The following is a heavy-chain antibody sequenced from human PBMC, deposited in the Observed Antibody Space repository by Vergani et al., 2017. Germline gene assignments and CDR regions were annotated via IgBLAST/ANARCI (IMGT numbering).Heavy chain of an antibody. CDR1: GFTFSSYS. Sequence: EVQLVESGGGLVKPGGSLRLSCAASGFTFSSYSMNWVRQAPGKGLEWVSSISSSSSYIYYADSVKGRFTISRDNAKNSLYLQMNSLRAEDTAVYYCARGDSGSYQEGDYWGQGTLVTVSS. J-gene: IGHJ4*02. CDR3: ARGDSGSYQEGDY. CDR2: ISSSSSYI. D-gene: IGHD1-26*01. V-gene: IGHV3-21*01.